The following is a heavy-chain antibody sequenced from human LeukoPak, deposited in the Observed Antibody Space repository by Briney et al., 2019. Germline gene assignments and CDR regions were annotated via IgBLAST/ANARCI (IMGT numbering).Heavy chain of an antibody. D-gene: IGHD2-15*01. V-gene: IGHV1-8*01. Sequence: ASVKVSCKASGYTFTSYDINWVRQATGQGLEWMGWMNPNSGNTGYAHKFQGRVTMTRNTSISTAYMELSSLRSEDTAVYYCARGNGYCSGGSCYYFDYWGQGTLVTVSS. CDR3: ARGNGYCSGGSCYYFDY. CDR1: GYTFTSYD. J-gene: IGHJ4*02. CDR2: MNPNSGNT.